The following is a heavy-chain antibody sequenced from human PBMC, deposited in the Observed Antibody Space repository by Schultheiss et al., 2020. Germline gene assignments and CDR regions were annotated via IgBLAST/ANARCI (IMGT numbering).Heavy chain of an antibody. J-gene: IGHJ4*02. CDR1: GGTFSSYA. V-gene: IGHV1-69*01. D-gene: IGHD1-26*01. CDR2: IIPIFGTA. CDR3: ARGEGGGSYSLDY. Sequence: KISCKASGGTFSSYAISWVRQAPGQGLEWMGGIIPIFGTANYAQKFQGRVTITADESTSTAYMELSSLRSEDTAVYYCARGEGGGSYSLDYWGQGTLVTVSS.